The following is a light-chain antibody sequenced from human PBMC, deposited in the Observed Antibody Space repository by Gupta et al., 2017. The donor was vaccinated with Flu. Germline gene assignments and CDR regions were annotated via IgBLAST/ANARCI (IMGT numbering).Light chain of an antibody. Sequence: IVLTQSPGTLSLSAGERATLSCRASQTINNNYLAWYQQKPGQAPRLLIFDASSRATGVPDRFSGSGSGTDFTRTISRLEPEDFAVYYCQQYGTSSLYSFGRGTKLEI. CDR3: QQYGTSSLYS. CDR2: DAS. V-gene: IGKV3-20*01. J-gene: IGKJ2*03. CDR1: QTINNNY.